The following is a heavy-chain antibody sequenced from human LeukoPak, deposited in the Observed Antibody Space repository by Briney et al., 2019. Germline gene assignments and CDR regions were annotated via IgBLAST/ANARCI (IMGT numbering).Heavy chain of an antibody. CDR2: IYYSGST. D-gene: IGHD6-19*01. CDR3: ARGSGDSSNYMDV. J-gene: IGHJ6*03. CDR1: GGSISSYY. Sequence: PSETLSLTCTVSGGSISSYYWSWIRQPPGKGLGWSGYIYYSGSTNYNPCLKSRVTLSVDTSKNQLSLKLTAAIAADTAVYYCARGSGDSSNYMDVWGKGTTVTVSS. V-gene: IGHV4-59*01.